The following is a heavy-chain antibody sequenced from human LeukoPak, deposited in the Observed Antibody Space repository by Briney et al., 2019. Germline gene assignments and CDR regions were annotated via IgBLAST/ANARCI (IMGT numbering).Heavy chain of an antibody. V-gene: IGHV4-38-2*01. CDR3: ARAHCSSTSCSYFDL. CDR1: GYSISSGYY. D-gene: IGHD2-2*01. CDR2: IYHSGST. J-gene: IGHJ2*01. Sequence: SETLSLTCAVSGYSISSGYYWGWIRQPPGKGLEWIGSIYHSGSTYCNPSLKSRVTISVDTSKNQFSLRLSSVTAADTAVYYCARAHCSSTSCSYFDLWGRGTLVTVSS.